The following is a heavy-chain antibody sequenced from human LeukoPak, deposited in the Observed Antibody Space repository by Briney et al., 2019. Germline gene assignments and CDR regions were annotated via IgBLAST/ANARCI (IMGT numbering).Heavy chain of an antibody. CDR1: GFTFSSYA. J-gene: IGHJ6*03. CDR2: ISGSGGST. Sequence: GGSLRLSCAASGFTFSSYAMSWVRQAPGKGLEWVSAISGSGGSTYYADSVKGRFTISRDNSKNTLYLQMNSLRAEDTAVYYCAKVAGAATVTSSYYYYYMDVWGKGTTVTVSS. V-gene: IGHV3-23*01. D-gene: IGHD4-17*01. CDR3: AKVAGAATVTSSYYYYYMDV.